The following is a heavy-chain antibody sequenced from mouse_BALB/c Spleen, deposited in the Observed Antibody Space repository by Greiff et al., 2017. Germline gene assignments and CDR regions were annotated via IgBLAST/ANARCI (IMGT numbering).Heavy chain of an antibody. J-gene: IGHJ2*01. V-gene: IGHV14-3*02. CDR1: GFNIKDTY. CDR2: IDPANGNT. CDR3: ARDYGRGYFDY. D-gene: IGHD1-1*01. Sequence: VHVKQSGAELVKPGASVKLSCTASGFNIKDTYMHWVKQRPEQGLEWIGRIDPANGNTKYDPKFQGKATITADTSSNTAYLQLSSLTSEDTAVYYCARDYGRGYFDYWGQGTTLTVSS.